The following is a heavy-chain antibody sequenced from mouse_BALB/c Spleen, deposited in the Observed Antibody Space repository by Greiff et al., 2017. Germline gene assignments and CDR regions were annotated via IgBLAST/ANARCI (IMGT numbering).Heavy chain of an antibody. J-gene: IGHJ1*01. CDR2: ISYSGST. CDR3: ARSKAGGGVEYFYV. D-gene: IGHD1-1*02. Sequence: EVKLMESGPGLVKPSQSLSLTCTVTGYSITGDYAWNWIRQFPGNKLEWMGYISYSGSTSYNPSLKSRISITRDTSKNQFFLQLNSVTTEDTATYYCARSKAGGGVEYFYVWGAGTTVTVSS. CDR1: GYSITGDYA. V-gene: IGHV3-2*02.